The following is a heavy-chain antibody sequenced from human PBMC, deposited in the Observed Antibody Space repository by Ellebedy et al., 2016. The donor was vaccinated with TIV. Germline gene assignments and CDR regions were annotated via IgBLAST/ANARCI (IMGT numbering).Heavy chain of an antibody. V-gene: IGHV3-74*01. CDR2: INSAGSST. CDR1: GFTFSNYW. Sequence: PGGSLRLSCAASGFTFSNYWMHWVRHPPGRGLVWVSRINSAGSSTNYAGSVKGRFTISRDNAKSTLYLQMNSLTAEDPAMYFCARDMTPPDDYYYGVDVWGQGTTVTVSS. D-gene: IGHD3-16*01. CDR3: ARDMTPPDDYYYGVDV. J-gene: IGHJ6*02.